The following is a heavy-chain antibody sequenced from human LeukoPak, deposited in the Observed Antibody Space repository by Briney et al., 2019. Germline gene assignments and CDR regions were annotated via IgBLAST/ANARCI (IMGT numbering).Heavy chain of an antibody. J-gene: IGHJ4*02. CDR3: ARDSRAISSSWFFDY. CDR1: GFTVSSNY. V-gene: IGHV3-53*01. D-gene: IGHD6-13*01. Sequence: QPGGSLRLSCAASGFTVSSNYMSWVRQAPGKGLEWVSVIYSGGSTYYADSVKGRFTISRDNSKNTLYLQMNSLRAEDTAVYYCARDSRAISSSWFFDYWGQGTLVTVSS. CDR2: IYSGGST.